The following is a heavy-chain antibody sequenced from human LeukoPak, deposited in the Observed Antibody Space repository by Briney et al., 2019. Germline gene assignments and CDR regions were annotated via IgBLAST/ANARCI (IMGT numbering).Heavy chain of an antibody. D-gene: IGHD5-18*01. CDR1: GYTFTSCG. CDR2: MNPNSGNT. Sequence: ASVKVSCKASGYTFTSCGINWVRQATGQGLEWMGWMNPNSGNTGYAQKFQGRVTITRNTSISTAYMELSSLRSEDTAVYYCARGDTAILDYWGQGTLVTVSS. V-gene: IGHV1-8*03. J-gene: IGHJ4*02. CDR3: ARGDTAILDY.